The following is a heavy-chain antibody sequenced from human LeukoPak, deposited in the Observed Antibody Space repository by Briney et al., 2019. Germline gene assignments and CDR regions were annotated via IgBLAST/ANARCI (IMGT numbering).Heavy chain of an antibody. J-gene: IGHJ5*02. Sequence: GGSLRLSCTASGFTFSNFWMGWVRQAPGKGLEWVANIKQDETEKFYLGSVKGRFTISRDNAKNSLYLQMNSLRVEDTALYYCAKAPGGFWSGYNNYFDPWGQGTLVTVSS. D-gene: IGHD3-3*01. V-gene: IGHV3-7*03. CDR1: GFTFSNFW. CDR2: IKQDETEK. CDR3: AKAPGGFWSGYNNYFDP.